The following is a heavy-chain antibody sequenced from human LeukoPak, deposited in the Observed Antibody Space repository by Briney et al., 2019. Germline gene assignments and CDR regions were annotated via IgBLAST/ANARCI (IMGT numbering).Heavy chain of an antibody. D-gene: IGHD3-3*01. CDR2: IYHSGST. CDR3: ARGSNYMDV. CDR1: GGSISSYY. Sequence: KPSETLSLTCTVSGGSISSYYWSWIRQSPGKGLEWIGNIYHSGSTYNNPSLKSRVTMSVDKSKNQFSLKLSSVTAADTAVYYCARGSNYMDVWGKGNTVTVSS. V-gene: IGHV4-59*04. J-gene: IGHJ6*03.